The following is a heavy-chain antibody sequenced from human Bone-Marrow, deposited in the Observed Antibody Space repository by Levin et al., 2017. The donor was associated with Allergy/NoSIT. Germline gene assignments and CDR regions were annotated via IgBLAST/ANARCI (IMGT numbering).Heavy chain of an antibody. D-gene: IGHD3-16*01. J-gene: IGHJ6*02. V-gene: IGHV3-23*01. CDR1: GFTFSSYA. Sequence: GESLKISCAASGFTFSSYAMCWVRQAPGKGLEWVSTISVTAGSTYYADSVKGRFTISRDNSKNTLYLQMNSLRAEDTAVYYCAKDLGGAADVWGQGTTITVSS. CDR3: AKDLGGAADV. CDR2: ISVTAGST.